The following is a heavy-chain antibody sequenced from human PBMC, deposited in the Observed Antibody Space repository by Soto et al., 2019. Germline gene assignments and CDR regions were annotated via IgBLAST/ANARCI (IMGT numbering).Heavy chain of an antibody. CDR1: GFTFIRSA. J-gene: IGHJ6*02. CDR3: AADQRGYYGSGSYGPGYYSHYYVMDV. Sequence: GASLKVSCKASGFTFIRSAIQWVRQARGQRLEWIGWIVVGNGDTNYAQNFQERVTIYRDMSTSTAYMELGSLRSEDTAVYYCAADQRGYYGSGSYGPGYYSHYYVMDVWGQGTTVTVSS. V-gene: IGHV1-58*02. CDR2: IVVGNGDT. D-gene: IGHD3-10*01.